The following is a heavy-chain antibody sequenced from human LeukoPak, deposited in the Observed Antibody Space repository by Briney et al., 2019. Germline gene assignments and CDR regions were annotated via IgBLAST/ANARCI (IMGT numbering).Heavy chain of an antibody. Sequence: SETLSLTCAVYGGSFSGYYWSWIRQPPGKGLEWIGEINHSGSTNYDPSLKSRVTISVDTSKNQFSLKLSSVTAADTAVYYCARGEVLPPSYGMDVWGQGTTVTVSS. V-gene: IGHV4-34*01. CDR1: GGSFSGYY. D-gene: IGHD4/OR15-4a*01. J-gene: IGHJ6*02. CDR2: INHSGST. CDR3: ARGEVLPPSYGMDV.